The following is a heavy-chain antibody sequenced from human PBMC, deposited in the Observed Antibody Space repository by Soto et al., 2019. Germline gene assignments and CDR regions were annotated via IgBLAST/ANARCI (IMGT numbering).Heavy chain of an antibody. V-gene: IGHV4-31*03. J-gene: IGHJ4*02. Sequence: QVQLQESGPGLVKPSQTLSLTCTVSGGSISSGGYYWSWIRQHPGKGLEWIGYIYYSGSTHYNPSLKSRVTISVDTSKNQFSLKLSSVTAADTAEYYCAREVAYYNYFDYWGQGTLVTVSS. CDR2: IYYSGST. CDR1: GGSISSGGYY. CDR3: AREVAYYNYFDY. D-gene: IGHD3-10*01.